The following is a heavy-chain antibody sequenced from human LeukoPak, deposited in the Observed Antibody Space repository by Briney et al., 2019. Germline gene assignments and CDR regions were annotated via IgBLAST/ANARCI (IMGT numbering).Heavy chain of an antibody. CDR3: ARDYSSSNYYYYYMDV. D-gene: IGHD6-6*01. CDR1: GGSFSGYY. Sequence: SETLSLTCAVYGGSFSGYYWSWIRQPPGKGLEWIGYIYNSGSTNYNPSLESRVTISVDTSKNQVSLKLSSVTAADTAVYYCARDYSSSNYYYYYMDVWGKGTTVTVSS. CDR2: IYNSGST. J-gene: IGHJ6*03. V-gene: IGHV4-59*01.